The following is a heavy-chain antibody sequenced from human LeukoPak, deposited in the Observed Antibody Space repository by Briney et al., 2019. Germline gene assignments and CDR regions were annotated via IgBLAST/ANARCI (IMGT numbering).Heavy chain of an antibody. CDR3: ARDASLAGDRVEY. D-gene: IGHD3-16*01. CDR2: ISSSGSDI. Sequence: GGSLRLSCAASGFTFSSYEMSWVRQVPGKGLEWVSYISSSGSDIYNADSVKGRFTISRDNAKNSLYLQMNSLRAEDTGVYYCARDASLAGDRVEYWGQGTLVTVSS. CDR1: GFTFSSYE. V-gene: IGHV3-48*03. J-gene: IGHJ4*02.